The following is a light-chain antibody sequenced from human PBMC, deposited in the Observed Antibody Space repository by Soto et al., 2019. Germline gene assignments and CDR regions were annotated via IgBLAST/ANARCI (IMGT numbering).Light chain of an antibody. J-gene: IGLJ1*01. CDR2: QVS. CDR3: SSYADNNNFV. V-gene: IGLV2-8*01. CDR1: SSDVGGYDY. Sequence: QSVLTQPPSASGSPGQSVTISCTGTSSDVGGYDYVSWYQQLPGKAPTLILYQVSKRSSGVPDRFSGSKSGSTASLTVSGLQAEDEAAYYCSSYADNNNFVFGTGTKVTGL.